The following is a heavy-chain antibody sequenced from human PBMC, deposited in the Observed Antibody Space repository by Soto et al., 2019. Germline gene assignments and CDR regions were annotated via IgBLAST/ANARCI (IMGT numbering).Heavy chain of an antibody. J-gene: IGHJ4*02. D-gene: IGHD3-22*01. CDR3: AKDPRYDSSGYL. CDR1: GFTFSSYA. CDR2: ISGSGGST. Sequence: LRLSCAASGFTFSSYAMSWVRQAPGKGLEWVSAISGSGGSTYYADSVKGRFTISRDNSKNTLYLQMNSLRAEDTAVYYCAKDPRYDSSGYLWGQGTLVTVSS. V-gene: IGHV3-23*01.